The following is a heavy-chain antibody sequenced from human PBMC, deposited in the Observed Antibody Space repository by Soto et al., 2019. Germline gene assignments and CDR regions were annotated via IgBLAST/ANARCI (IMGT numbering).Heavy chain of an antibody. V-gene: IGHV4-61*01. CDR2: IYYGGNT. CDR3: ARIPVDTPPLYW. J-gene: IGHJ2*01. CDR1: VYSVARCSYY. Sequence: SGTLGLSCAVSVYSVARCSYYWGCIRQPPGKGLEWVGYIYYGGNTNYVPALKSRGTMSLDRSNNQFCLNLSSVTAADTAVYSCARIPVDTPPLYW. D-gene: IGHD5-18*01.